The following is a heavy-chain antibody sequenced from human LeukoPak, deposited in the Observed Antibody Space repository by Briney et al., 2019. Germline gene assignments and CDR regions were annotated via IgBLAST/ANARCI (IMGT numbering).Heavy chain of an antibody. CDR2: ITSSGTYI. CDR3: ARDPYSGNYGNDYYYYMDV. Sequence: KSGGSLRLSCAASGFTFSSYAMSWVRQAPGKAMEWVSSITSSGTYIFYADSVKGRFTISRDNAKNSLYLQIDSLGPEDTAVHYCARDPYSGNYGNDYYYYMDVWGKGTTVTISS. D-gene: IGHD1-26*01. CDR1: GFTFSSYA. V-gene: IGHV3-21*01. J-gene: IGHJ6*03.